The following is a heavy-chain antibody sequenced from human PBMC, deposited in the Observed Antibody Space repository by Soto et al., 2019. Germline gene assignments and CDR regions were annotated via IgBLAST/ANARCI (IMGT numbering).Heavy chain of an antibody. CDR1: GGTFSSYA. D-gene: IGHD6-13*01. V-gene: IGHV1-69*13. CDR2: IIPIFGTA. J-gene: IGHJ4*02. CDR3: AREKGAAGTFDY. Sequence: ASVKVSCKASGGTFSSYAISWVRQAPGQGLEWMGGIIPIFGTANYAQKFQGRVTITADESTSTAYMELSSLRSEDTAVYFCAREKGAAGTFDYWGQGTMVTVSS.